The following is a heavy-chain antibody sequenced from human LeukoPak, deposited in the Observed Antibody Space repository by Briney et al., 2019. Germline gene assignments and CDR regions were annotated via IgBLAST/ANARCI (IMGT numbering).Heavy chain of an antibody. Sequence: PSETLSLTCPVSGYSISSGYYWGWIRQPPGEGLEWIGSIYHSGSTYYNPSLQSRVTISVDTSKNQFSLKLSSVTAADAAVYYCARGGLTGDLNRGADRGYFDYWGQGTLVTVSS. CDR2: IYHSGST. J-gene: IGHJ4*02. V-gene: IGHV4-38-2*02. CDR3: ARGGLTGDLNRGADRGYFDY. D-gene: IGHD7-27*01. CDR1: GYSISSGYY.